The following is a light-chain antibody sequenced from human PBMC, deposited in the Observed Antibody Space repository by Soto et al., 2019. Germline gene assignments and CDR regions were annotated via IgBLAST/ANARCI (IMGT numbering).Light chain of an antibody. CDR2: EVY. J-gene: IGLJ1*01. CDR1: SRDVGGYNY. V-gene: IGLV2-8*01. CDR3: SSYVGTNSYV. Sequence: QSALTQPPSASGSPGQSVTISCTGTSRDVGGYNYVSWYQHHPGKAPKLIIYEVYKRPSGVPDRFSGSKSGNTAALTVSGLQAEDEADYYCSSYVGTNSYVFGTVTKVTVL.